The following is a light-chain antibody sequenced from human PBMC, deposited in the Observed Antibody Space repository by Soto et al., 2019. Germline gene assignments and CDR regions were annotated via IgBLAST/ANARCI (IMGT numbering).Light chain of an antibody. CDR2: AAS. CDR3: QQYYSYPGT. V-gene: IGKV1-8*01. CDR1: QDSSSY. Sequence: RFTQSPNPLSASVGDRVTIPCRARQDSSSYLAWYQQKPGKAPKLLIYAASTLQSGVPSRFSGSGSGTDFTLTISCLQSEDFATYCCQQYYSYPGTFGQGTKV. J-gene: IGKJ1*01.